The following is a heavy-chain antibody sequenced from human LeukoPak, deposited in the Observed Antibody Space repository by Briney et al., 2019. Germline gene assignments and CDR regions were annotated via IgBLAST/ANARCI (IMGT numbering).Heavy chain of an antibody. J-gene: IGHJ4*02. CDR1: GGSISSFY. D-gene: IGHD3-10*01. CDR3: ARTTYYYGSGSYFFGPIHY. Sequence: SETLSLTCTVSGGSISSFYRSWIRQPAGKGLEWIGRVFTSGSTNYSPSLKSRVTLSVDTSKNQFSLKLSSVTAADTAVYYCARTTYYYGSGSYFFGPIHYWGQGTLVTVSS. CDR2: VFTSGST. V-gene: IGHV4-4*07.